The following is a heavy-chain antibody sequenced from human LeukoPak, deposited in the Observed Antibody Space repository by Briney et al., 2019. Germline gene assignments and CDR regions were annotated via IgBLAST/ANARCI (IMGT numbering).Heavy chain of an antibody. D-gene: IGHD6-19*01. V-gene: IGHV3-23*01. CDR3: GKTTTGYSSGQKPAWPVDY. CDR1: GFTFGSYA. J-gene: IGHJ4*02. Sequence: HPGGSLRLSCEASGFTFGSYAMYWVRQAPGKGLEWVAGIFGSGGSAHYADSAKGRFTISRDNSKNTVYLQINSLRAEDTAVCYCGKTTTGYSSGQKPAWPVDYWGQGTLVTVSS. CDR2: IFGSGGSA.